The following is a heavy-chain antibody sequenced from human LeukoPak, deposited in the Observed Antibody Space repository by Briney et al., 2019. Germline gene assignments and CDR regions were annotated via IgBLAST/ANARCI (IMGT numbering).Heavy chain of an antibody. CDR3: ARDVSGSTSCYGMDV. D-gene: IGHD2-2*01. V-gene: IGHV1-69*01. Sequence: SVKVSCKASGGTFSSYAISWVRQAPGPPLPRPRGIIPIFGTANYAQKFQGRVTITADESTSTAYMELSSLRSEDTAVYYCARDVSGSTSCYGMDVWGKGTTVTVSS. CDR1: GGTFSSYA. CDR2: IIPIFGTA. J-gene: IGHJ6*04.